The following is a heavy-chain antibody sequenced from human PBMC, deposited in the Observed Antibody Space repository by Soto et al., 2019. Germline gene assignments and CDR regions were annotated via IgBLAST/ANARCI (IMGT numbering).Heavy chain of an antibody. CDR1: GFTFSSYA. CDR2: ISGSGGST. V-gene: IGHV3-23*01. Sequence: GGSLRLSCAASGFTFSSYAMSWVRQAPGKGLEWVSAISGSGGSTYYADSVKGRFTISRDNSKNTLYLQMNSLRAEDTAVYYCAKGATYYYGSGAPSAFDIWGQGTMVTVS. J-gene: IGHJ3*02. D-gene: IGHD3-10*01. CDR3: AKGATYYYGSGAPSAFDI.